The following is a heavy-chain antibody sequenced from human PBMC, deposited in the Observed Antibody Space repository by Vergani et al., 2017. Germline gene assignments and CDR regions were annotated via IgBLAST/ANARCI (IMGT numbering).Heavy chain of an antibody. CDR2: IFRSGTT. V-gene: IGHV4-31*03. D-gene: IGHD2-21*01. CDR3: AGENVVIAKIFDF. Sequence: QVQLQESGPGLVPPSQTLSLTCTASGDSLSSSDHYWSWIRQRPDKGLVWVGHIFRSGTTYYNPSLKSRLIMSVDTSKNQFSLKLTSVTAADTAMYYCAGENVVIAKIFDFWGQGTLVTVSS. J-gene: IGHJ4*02. CDR1: GDSLSSSDHY.